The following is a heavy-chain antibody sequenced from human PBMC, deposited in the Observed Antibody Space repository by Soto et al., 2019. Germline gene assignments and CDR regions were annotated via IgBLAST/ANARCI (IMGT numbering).Heavy chain of an antibody. D-gene: IGHD2-2*02. V-gene: IGHV1-18*01. CDR1: GYTFTSYG. CDR3: AREFFGYCSSTSCYRHFQH. CDR2: ISAYNGNT. J-gene: IGHJ1*01. Sequence: ASVKVSCKASGYTFTSYGISWVRQAPGQGLEWMGWISAYNGNTNYAQKLQGRVTMTTDTSTSTAYMELRSLRSDDTAVYYCAREFFGYCSSTSCYRHFQHWGQGTLVTVSS.